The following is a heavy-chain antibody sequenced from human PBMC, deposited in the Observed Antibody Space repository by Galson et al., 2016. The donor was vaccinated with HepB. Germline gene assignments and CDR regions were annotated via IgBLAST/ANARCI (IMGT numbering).Heavy chain of an antibody. V-gene: IGHV4-59*01. CDR3: ASRIARPGSSFDY. J-gene: IGHJ4*02. CDR2: IHYSGST. Sequence: SETLSLTCTVSGGSIRSYYWSWIRQPPGKGLEWIGHIHYSGSTNYNPSLKSRFTMSVDTSTNQLSLKLTSVTAADPAVYFCASRIARPGSSFDYWGQGILVTVSS. D-gene: IGHD6-6*01. CDR1: GGSIRSYY.